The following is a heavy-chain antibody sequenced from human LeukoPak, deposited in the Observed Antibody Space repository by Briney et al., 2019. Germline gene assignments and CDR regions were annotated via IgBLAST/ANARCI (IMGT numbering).Heavy chain of an antibody. J-gene: IGHJ5*02. CDR3: ARDHGSIVVVPAAMNNWFDP. V-gene: IGHV1-8*03. D-gene: IGHD2-2*01. Sequence: ASVKVSCKASGYTFTSYDINWVRQATGQGLEWMGWMNPNSGNTGYAQKFQGRVTITRNTSISTAYMELSSLRSEDTAVYYCARDHGSIVVVPAAMNNWFDPWGQGTLVTVSS. CDR2: MNPNSGNT. CDR1: GYTFTSYD.